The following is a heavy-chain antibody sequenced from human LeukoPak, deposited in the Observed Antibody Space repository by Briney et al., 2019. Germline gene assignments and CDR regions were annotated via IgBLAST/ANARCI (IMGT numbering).Heavy chain of an antibody. V-gene: IGHV4-39*07. Sequence: PSETLSLTCSVSGGSIRANTNFWGWDSSNYWGWIRQPPGKGLEWIGSVHFSGTTYYHPSLQSRFTISVDTSKNQFSLKLSSVTAADTAVYYCARGRDYDFWSGYYERGYFDYWGQGTLVTVSS. CDR3: ARGRDYDFWSGYYERGYFDY. J-gene: IGHJ4*02. CDR1: GGSIRANTNFWGWDSSNY. D-gene: IGHD3-3*01. CDR2: VHFSGTT.